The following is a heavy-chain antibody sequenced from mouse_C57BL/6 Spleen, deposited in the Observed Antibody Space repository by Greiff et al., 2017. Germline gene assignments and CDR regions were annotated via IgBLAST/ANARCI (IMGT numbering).Heavy chain of an antibody. CDR1: GYTFTDYY. Sequence: EVQLQQSGPELVKPGASVKISCKASGYTFTDYYMNWVKQSHGKSLEWIGDINPNNGGTSYNQKFKGKATLTVDKSSSTAYMELRSLTSEDSAVYYCARGIRTGTVYFDYWGQGTTLTVSS. CDR2: INPNNGGT. J-gene: IGHJ2*01. V-gene: IGHV1-26*01. D-gene: IGHD4-1*01. CDR3: ARGIRTGTVYFDY.